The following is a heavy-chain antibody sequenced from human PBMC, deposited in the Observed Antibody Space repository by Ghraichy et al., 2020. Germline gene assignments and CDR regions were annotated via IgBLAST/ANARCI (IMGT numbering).Heavy chain of an antibody. V-gene: IGHV3-7*01. CDR1: GFTFSGSW. J-gene: IGHJ3*01. CDR2: IKQDGSVK. CDR3: ARGASYYVL. Sequence: GGSLRLSCTASGFTFSGSWMSWVRQAPGKGLEWVANIKQDGSVKFYVDSMKGRLTISRDNAKNSVYLQMNSLRAEDTAVYYCARGASYYVLWGQGTMVTVSS. D-gene: IGHD3-10*02.